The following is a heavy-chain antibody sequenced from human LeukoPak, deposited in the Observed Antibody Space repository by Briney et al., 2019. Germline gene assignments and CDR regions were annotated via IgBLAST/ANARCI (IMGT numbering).Heavy chain of an antibody. CDR2: ISSSSNYI. CDR3: ARHSKYYDILTGYYKGPFDY. CDR1: GFSFSSYS. D-gene: IGHD3-9*01. Sequence: GGSLRLSCAASGFSFSSYSMKWVRQAPGKGLEWVSSISSSSNYIYYADSVKGRFTISRDNAKNSLYLQMNSLRAEDTAVYYCARHSKYYDILTGYYKGPFDYWGQGTLVTVSS. V-gene: IGHV3-21*01. J-gene: IGHJ4*02.